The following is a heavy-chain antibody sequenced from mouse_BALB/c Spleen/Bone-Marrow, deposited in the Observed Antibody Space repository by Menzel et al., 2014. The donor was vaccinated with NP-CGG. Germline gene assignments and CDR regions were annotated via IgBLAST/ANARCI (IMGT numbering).Heavy chain of an antibody. CDR2: ISDGGSYT. J-gene: IGHJ4*01. CDR1: GFTFSDYY. Sequence: EVMLVESGGGLVKPGGSLKLSCAASGFTFSDYYMYWVRQTPEKRLEWVATISDGGSYTYYPDSVKGRFTISRDNAKNNLYLQMSSLKSEDTAMYYCARDYDYAMGYWGQGTSVTVSS. V-gene: IGHV5-4*02. CDR3: ARDYDYAMGY. D-gene: IGHD2-12*01.